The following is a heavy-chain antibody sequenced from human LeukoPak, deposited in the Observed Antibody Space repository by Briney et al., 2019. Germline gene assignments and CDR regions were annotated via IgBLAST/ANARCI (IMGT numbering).Heavy chain of an antibody. CDR2: ISGSGGST. CDR3: AKGLGRVSPNY. J-gene: IGHJ4*02. D-gene: IGHD6-13*01. Sequence: GGSLRLSCAASGFTFSTLAISWVRQAPGKGLEWVSGISGSGGSTYYADSVKGRFTMSSDNSKNTLYLQMSSLRAEDTAVYYCAKGLGRVSPNYWGQGTLVTVSS. V-gene: IGHV3-23*01. CDR1: GFTFSTLA.